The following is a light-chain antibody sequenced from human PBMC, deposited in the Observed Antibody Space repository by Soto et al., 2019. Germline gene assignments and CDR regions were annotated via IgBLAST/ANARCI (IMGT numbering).Light chain of an antibody. CDR2: AAS. J-gene: IGKJ5*01. V-gene: IGKV3-20*01. CDR1: QSVSSSQ. CDR3: QQHTVSMYT. Sequence: EVVLTQSPGTXSXSXXXXXXLXXRVSQSVSSSQLTWFQQKPGQAPRLLIYAASSRAAGIPDRFSGSGSGTDFTLTISSLEPEDSAVYYCQQHTVSMYTFGQGTRLEIK.